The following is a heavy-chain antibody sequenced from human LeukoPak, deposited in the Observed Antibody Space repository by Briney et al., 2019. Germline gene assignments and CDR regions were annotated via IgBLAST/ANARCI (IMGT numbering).Heavy chain of an antibody. CDR2: INPNSGGT. CDR3: ARVNYYDSSGSDEAYFDY. J-gene: IGHJ4*02. Sequence: GASVKVSCKASGYTFTGYYMHWVRQAPGQGLEWMGWINPNSGGTNYAQKFQGRATMTRDTSISTAYMELSRLRSDDTAVYYCARVNYYDSSGSDEAYFDYWGQGTLVTVSS. D-gene: IGHD3-22*01. CDR1: GYTFTGYY. V-gene: IGHV1-2*02.